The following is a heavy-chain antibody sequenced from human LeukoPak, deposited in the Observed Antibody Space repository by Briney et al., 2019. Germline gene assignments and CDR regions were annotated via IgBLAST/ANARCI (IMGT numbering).Heavy chain of an antibody. Sequence: SGGSLRLSCAASGFTFSSYSMNWVRQAPGKGLEWVSSISSSSSYIYYADSVKGRFTISRDNAKNSLYLQMNSLRAEDTAVYYCARGPHYYDSSGYSVDYWGQGTLVTVSS. CDR1: GFTFSSYS. CDR3: ARGPHYYDSSGYSVDY. CDR2: ISSSSSYI. D-gene: IGHD3-22*01. J-gene: IGHJ4*02. V-gene: IGHV3-21*01.